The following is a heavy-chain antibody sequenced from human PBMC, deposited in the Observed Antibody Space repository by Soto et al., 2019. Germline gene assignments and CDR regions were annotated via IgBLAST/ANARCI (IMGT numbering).Heavy chain of an antibody. CDR1: GGSFSGYY. Sequence: SETLSLTCAVYGGSFSGYYWSWIRQPPGKGLEWIGEINHSGSTNYNPSLKSRVTISVETSKNQFSLKLSSVTAADTAVYYCARRIVVVVAAGRLEAFDIWGQGTMVTVSS. CDR2: INHSGST. J-gene: IGHJ3*02. CDR3: ARRIVVVVAAGRLEAFDI. D-gene: IGHD2-15*01. V-gene: IGHV4-34*01.